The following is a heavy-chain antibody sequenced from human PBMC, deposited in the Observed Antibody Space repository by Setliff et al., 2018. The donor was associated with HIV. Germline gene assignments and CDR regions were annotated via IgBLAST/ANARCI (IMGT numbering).Heavy chain of an antibody. CDR3: ARDLPPAMIVVAAGDY. V-gene: IGHV1-2*02. D-gene: IGHD3-22*01. Sequence: ASVKVSCKASGYTFTGYYMHWVRQAPGQGLEWMGWINPNSGGTNYAQKFQGRVTMTRDTSISTAYMELGRLRSDDTAVYYCARDLPPAMIVVAAGDYWGQGTLVTVSS. CDR1: GYTFTGYY. CDR2: INPNSGGT. J-gene: IGHJ4*02.